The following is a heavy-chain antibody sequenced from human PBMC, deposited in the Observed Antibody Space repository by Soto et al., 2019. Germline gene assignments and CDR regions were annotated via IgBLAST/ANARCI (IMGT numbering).Heavy chain of an antibody. CDR3: ATSDYGSG. V-gene: IGHV4-39*01. CDR1: GGSISSSSYY. Sequence: QLQLQESGPGLVKPSETLSLTCTVSGGSISSSSYYWGWVRQPPGKGLEWIGSIYYSGNTYYNPSLKSRVTISVDTSKNQFSLRLSAVTAADTAVYYCATSDYGSGWGQGTLVTVSS. CDR2: IYYSGNT. D-gene: IGHD4-17*01. J-gene: IGHJ4*02.